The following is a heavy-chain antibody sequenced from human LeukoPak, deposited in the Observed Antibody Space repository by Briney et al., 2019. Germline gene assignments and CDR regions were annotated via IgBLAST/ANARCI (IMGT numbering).Heavy chain of an antibody. D-gene: IGHD2-2*01. V-gene: IGHV3-7*01. Sequence: GGSLRLSCAASGFSFNSDWMDWVRQAPGKGLEWVANIKHDESEKNYLDSVKGRFTISRDNAKNSLYLQMNSLRAEDTAVYYCARDVAPSWVVPAASSWLSYGNWFDPWGQGTLVTVSS. CDR2: IKHDESEK. CDR3: ARDVAPSWVVPAASSWLSYGNWFDP. CDR1: GFSFNSDW. J-gene: IGHJ5*02.